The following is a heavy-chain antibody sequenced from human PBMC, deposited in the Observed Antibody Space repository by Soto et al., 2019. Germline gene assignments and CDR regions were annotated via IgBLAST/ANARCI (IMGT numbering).Heavy chain of an antibody. Sequence: PGGSLRLSCAASGFTFSSYAMHWVRQAPGKGLEWVAVISYDGSNKYYADSAKGRFTISRDNSKNTLYLQMNSLRAEDTAVYYCARSGATDAFDIWGQGTMVTVSS. CDR2: ISYDGSNK. D-gene: IGHD1-26*01. CDR3: ARSGATDAFDI. V-gene: IGHV3-30-3*01. CDR1: GFTFSSYA. J-gene: IGHJ3*02.